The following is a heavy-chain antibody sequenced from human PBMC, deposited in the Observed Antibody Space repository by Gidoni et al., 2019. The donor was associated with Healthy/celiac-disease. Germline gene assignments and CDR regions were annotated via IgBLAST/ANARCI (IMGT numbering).Heavy chain of an antibody. V-gene: IGHV3-11*01. D-gene: IGHD5-18*01. J-gene: IGHJ4*02. Sequence: QVQLVESGGGLFKPGGSLRLSCAASGFTFSDYYMSWIRPASGKGLEWVSYMSSSGSTIYYADSVKGRFTSSRDNAKNSLYLQMNSLRAEDTAVYYCARWDTAMVFNYWGQGTLVTVSS. CDR2: MSSSGSTI. CDR1: GFTFSDYY. CDR3: ARWDTAMVFNY.